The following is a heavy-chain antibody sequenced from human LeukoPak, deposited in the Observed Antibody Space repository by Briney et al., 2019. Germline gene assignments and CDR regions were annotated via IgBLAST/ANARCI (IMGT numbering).Heavy chain of an antibody. Sequence: ASVKVSCKVSGDSLTELSMHGVRQAPGEGLVWMGGFDHEDGVTIYAQKFQGRVTMTEATSTDTAYMDLSSLRSGDTAVYCCASEGGYYFDYWGQGTLVTVSS. CDR1: GDSLTELS. CDR3: ASEGGYYFDY. D-gene: IGHD3-16*01. J-gene: IGHJ4*02. CDR2: FDHEDGVT. V-gene: IGHV1-24*01.